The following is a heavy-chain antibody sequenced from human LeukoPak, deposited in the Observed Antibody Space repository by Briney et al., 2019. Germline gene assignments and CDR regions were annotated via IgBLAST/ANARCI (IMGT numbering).Heavy chain of an antibody. J-gene: IGHJ3*02. V-gene: IGHV4-59*11. D-gene: IGHD3-22*01. Sequence: PSETLSLTCTVSDGSISSHYWSWIRQPPGKGLEWIGYIYYSGSTSYNSSLKSRVTISVDTSKNQFSLKLGSVTAADTAVYYCARGGYYDRSGNSYKFGFDMWGQGTMVTVSS. CDR1: DGSISSHY. CDR2: IYYSGST. CDR3: ARGGYYDRSGNSYKFGFDM.